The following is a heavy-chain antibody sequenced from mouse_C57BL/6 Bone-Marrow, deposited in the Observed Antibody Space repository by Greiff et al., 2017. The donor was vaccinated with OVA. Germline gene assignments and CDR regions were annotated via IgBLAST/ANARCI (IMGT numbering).Heavy chain of an antibody. V-gene: IGHV1-63*01. J-gene: IGHJ2*01. CDR3: ARRRYNFYFDY. CDR2: IYPGGGYT. D-gene: IGHD1-3*01. Sequence: QVQLQQSGAELVRPGTSVKMSCKASGYTFTNYWIGWAKQRPGHGLEWIGDIYPGGGYTNYNEKFKGKATLTADKSSSPAYMQFSSLTSEDSAIYYCARRRYNFYFDYWGQGTTLTVSS. CDR1: GYTFTNYW.